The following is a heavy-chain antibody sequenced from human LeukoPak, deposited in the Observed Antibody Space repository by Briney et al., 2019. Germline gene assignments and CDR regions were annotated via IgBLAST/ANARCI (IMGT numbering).Heavy chain of an antibody. V-gene: IGHV5-51*01. Sequence: GEFLQISCKGSGYSFTSYWLGWGRPMPGKRLEWMGIIYPGGSDTRYSPSFQGQFTISAEKSISTAYLQWSSRKASDTAMYYCARSLSGVDYWGQGTLVTVSS. D-gene: IGHD6-19*01. J-gene: IGHJ4*02. CDR1: GYSFTSYW. CDR2: IYPGGSDT. CDR3: ARSLSGVDY.